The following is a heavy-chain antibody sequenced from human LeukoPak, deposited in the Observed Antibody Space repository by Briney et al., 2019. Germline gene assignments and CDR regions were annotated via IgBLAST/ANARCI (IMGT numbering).Heavy chain of an antibody. D-gene: IGHD6-19*01. CDR2: ISAYNGNT. CDR3: ARDLGSGWYQDDVFDI. CDR1: GYTFTSYG. J-gene: IGHJ3*02. Sequence: ASVKVSCKASGYTFTSYGISWVRQAPGQGLEWMGWISAYNGNTNYAQKLQGRVTMTTDTSTGTAYMELRSLRSDDTAVYYCARDLGSGWYQDDVFDIWGPGTMVTVSS. V-gene: IGHV1-18*01.